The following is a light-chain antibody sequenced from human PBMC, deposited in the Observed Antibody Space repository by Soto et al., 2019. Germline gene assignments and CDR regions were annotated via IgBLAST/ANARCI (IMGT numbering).Light chain of an antibody. V-gene: IGKV3-15*01. J-gene: IGKJ1*01. CDR2: GAS. Sequence: EIVLTQSPGTLSLSPCERATLSFSASQSVSSSYLAWYQQKPGQAPRLLIYGASTRATGIPARFSGSGSGTEFTLTISSLQSEDFAVYYCQQYNNWPTWTFGQGTKVDIK. CDR3: QQYNNWPTWT. CDR1: QSVSSSY.